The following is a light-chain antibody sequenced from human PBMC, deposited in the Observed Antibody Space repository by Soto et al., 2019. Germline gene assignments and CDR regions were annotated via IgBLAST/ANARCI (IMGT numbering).Light chain of an antibody. J-gene: IGKJ4*01. CDR2: GAS. CDR3: QQFNAYPLT. CDR1: QGISDY. Sequence: DIQLTQSPSFLSASVGDRVTISCRASQGISDYLAWYQQKPGKAPKLLIYGASTLQSGVPSRYSGSASGTEFTLTISSLQPEDFATYFCQQFNAYPLTFGGGTKLEIK. V-gene: IGKV1-9*01.